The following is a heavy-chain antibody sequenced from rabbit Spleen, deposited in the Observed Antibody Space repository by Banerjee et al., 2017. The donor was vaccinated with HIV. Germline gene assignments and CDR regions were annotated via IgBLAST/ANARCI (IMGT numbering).Heavy chain of an antibody. D-gene: IGHD1-1*01. CDR2: IYGGSSGNI. V-gene: IGHV1S40*01. J-gene: IGHJ4*01. Sequence: QSLEESGGDLVKPGASLTLTCTASGFSFSAGYYVCWVRQAPGKGLEWIACIYGGSSGNIYYASWAKGRFTMSRTSSTTVTLQMTSLTAADTATYLCARDLVAVIGWNFYLWGQGTLVTV. CDR3: ARDLVAVIGWNFYL. CDR1: GFSFSAGYY.